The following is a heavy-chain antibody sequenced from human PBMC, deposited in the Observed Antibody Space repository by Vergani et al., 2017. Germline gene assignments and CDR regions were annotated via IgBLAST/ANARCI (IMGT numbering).Heavy chain of an antibody. Sequence: EVQLVESGGGLVQPGGPLRLSCAASGFTFSSYWMHWVRQAPGKGLVWVSRINSDGSSTSYADSVKGRFTISRDNAKNTLYLQMNSLRAEDTAVYYCASPRVQLWSDNFDYWGQGTLVTVSS. CDR2: INSDGSST. J-gene: IGHJ4*02. CDR3: ASPRVQLWSDNFDY. CDR1: GFTFSSYW. V-gene: IGHV3-74*01. D-gene: IGHD5-18*01.